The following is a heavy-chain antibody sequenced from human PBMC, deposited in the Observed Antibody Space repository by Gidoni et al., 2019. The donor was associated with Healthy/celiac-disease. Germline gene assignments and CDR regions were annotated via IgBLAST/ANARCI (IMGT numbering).Heavy chain of an antibody. CDR2: INWNGGST. D-gene: IGHD6-13*01. V-gene: IGHV3-20*01. Sequence: EVQLVESGGGVVRPGGSLRLSCAASGFTLDDYVMSWVRQAPGKGLEWVSGINWNGGSTGDADSVKGRCTISRDNAKNSLYLQMNSLRAEDTALYHCARVGDSSSVLDYWGQGTLVTVSS. J-gene: IGHJ4*02. CDR3: ARVGDSSSVLDY. CDR1: GFTLDDYV.